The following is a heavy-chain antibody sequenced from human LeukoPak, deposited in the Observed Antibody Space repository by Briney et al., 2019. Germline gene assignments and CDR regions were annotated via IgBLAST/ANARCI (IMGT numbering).Heavy chain of an antibody. CDR2: IYTSGST. J-gene: IGHJ6*03. V-gene: IGHV4-4*07. D-gene: IGHD4-11*01. Sequence: KPSETLSLTCTVSGGSISSYYWSWIRQPAGKGLEWIGRIYTSGSTNYNPSLKSRVTMSVDTSKNQFSLKLSSVTAADTAVYYCAKTIRGYSNYKVSYMDVWGKGTTVTVSS. CDR1: GGSISSYY. CDR3: AKTIRGYSNYKVSYMDV.